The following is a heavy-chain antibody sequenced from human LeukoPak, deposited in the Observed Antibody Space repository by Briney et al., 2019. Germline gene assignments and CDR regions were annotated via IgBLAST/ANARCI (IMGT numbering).Heavy chain of an antibody. D-gene: IGHD2-2*01. CDR2: IFSSSSYI. CDR3: AGRYCSSRSWFPFVY. V-gene: IGHV3-21*01. Sequence: GGSLRLSCAASGFPFSIYSMNWVRQSPGKGVEWVSSIFSSSSYIYYADSVKGRFTISRHSAENSLYLQMNSQRPEETAGFHCAGRYCSSRSWFPFVYWGQGTLVTVSS. J-gene: IGHJ4*02. CDR1: GFPFSIYS.